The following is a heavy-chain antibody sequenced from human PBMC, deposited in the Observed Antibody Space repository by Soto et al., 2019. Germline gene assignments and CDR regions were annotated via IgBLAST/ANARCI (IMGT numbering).Heavy chain of an antibody. CDR1: GFTFSNYI. V-gene: IGHV3-30-3*01. CDR2: ILHDGNNK. Sequence: QVQLVESGGGVVQPGRSLRLSCAASGFTFSNYIMHWVRQAPGKGLEWVAIILHDGNNKYYEDSVKGRFTISRDNSKNTLYLQMNRLRTEDTAIYYCARDDEGGSYCDLGYWGQGTLVTVSS. D-gene: IGHD3-10*01. J-gene: IGHJ4*02. CDR3: ARDDEGGSYCDLGY.